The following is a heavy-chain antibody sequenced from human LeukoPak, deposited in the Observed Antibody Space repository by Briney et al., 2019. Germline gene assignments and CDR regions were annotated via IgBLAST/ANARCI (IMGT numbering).Heavy chain of an antibody. V-gene: IGHV5-51*01. Sequence: GESRKISCKGSGYTFTSYWIGWVRQMPGKGLEWRGIIYPGDSDTRSSPSFQGQVTISADKSISTAYLQWSRLKASDAAMYYCARRYSSSWYDVGFHYWGQGTLVTVSS. CDR1: GYTFTSYW. J-gene: IGHJ4*02. CDR2: IYPGDSDT. D-gene: IGHD6-13*01. CDR3: ARRYSSSWYDVGFHY.